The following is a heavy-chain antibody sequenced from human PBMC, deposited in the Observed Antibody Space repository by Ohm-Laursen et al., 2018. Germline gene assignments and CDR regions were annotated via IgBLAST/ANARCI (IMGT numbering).Heavy chain of an antibody. J-gene: IGHJ2*01. D-gene: IGHD4-17*01. V-gene: IGHV4-31*03. CDR1: GGSISCGGYY. CDR2: IYYSGST. Sequence: SQTLSLTCTVSGGSISCGGYYWSWIRQPPGKGLEWIGYIYYSGSTYYNPSLKSRVTISVDTSKNQFSMKLSSVTAADTAVYYCASYHDYGDLGWYFDLWGRGTLVTVSS. CDR3: ASYHDYGDLGWYFDL.